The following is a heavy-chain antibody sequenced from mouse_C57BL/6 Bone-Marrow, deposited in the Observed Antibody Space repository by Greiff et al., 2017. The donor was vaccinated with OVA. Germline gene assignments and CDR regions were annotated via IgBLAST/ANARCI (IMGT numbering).Heavy chain of an antibody. CDR3: ARGGLRHFDY. CDR1: GYTFTNYW. V-gene: IGHV1-63*01. D-gene: IGHD2-4*01. CDR2: IYPGGGYP. Sequence: VQLQESGAELVRPGTSVKMSCKASGYTFTNYWIGWAKQRPGHGLEWIGDIYPGGGYPNYNEKFKGKATLTADKSSSTAYMQFSSLTSEDSAIYYCARGGLRHFDYWGQGTTLTVSS. J-gene: IGHJ2*01.